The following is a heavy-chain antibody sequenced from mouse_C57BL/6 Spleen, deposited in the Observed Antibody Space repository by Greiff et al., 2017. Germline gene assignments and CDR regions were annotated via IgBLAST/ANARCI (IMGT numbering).Heavy chain of an antibody. J-gene: IGHJ2*01. Sequence: VQLQESGAELVKPGASVKMSCKASGYTFTSYWITWVKQRPGQGLEWIGDIYPGSGSTNYNEKFKSKATLTVDTSSSTAYMQLSSLTSEDSAVYYCARRDGNSFDYWGQGTTLTVSS. V-gene: IGHV1-55*01. CDR3: ARRDGNSFDY. D-gene: IGHD2-1*01. CDR2: IYPGSGST. CDR1: GYTFTSYW.